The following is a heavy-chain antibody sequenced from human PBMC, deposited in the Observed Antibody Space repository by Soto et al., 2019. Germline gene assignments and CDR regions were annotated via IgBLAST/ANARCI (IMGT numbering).Heavy chain of an antibody. D-gene: IGHD6-13*01. CDR1: GGSISSSNW. Sequence: PSETLSLTCAVSGGSISSSNWWSWVRQPPGKGLEWIGEIYHSGSTNYNPSLKSRVTISVDKSKNQFSLKLSSVTAADTAVYYCGGSWNTYYYGMDVWGQGTTVTVSS. CDR2: IYHSGST. CDR3: GGSWNTYYYGMDV. J-gene: IGHJ6*02. V-gene: IGHV4-4*02.